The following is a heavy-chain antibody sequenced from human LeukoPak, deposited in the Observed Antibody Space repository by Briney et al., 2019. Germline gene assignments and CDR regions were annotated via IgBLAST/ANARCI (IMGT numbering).Heavy chain of an antibody. Sequence: SQTLSLTCTVSGGSISSGDYYWSWIRHPPGKGLEWIGYIYYSGSTYYNTSLKSRVTISVDTSKNQFSLKLSSVTAADTAVYYCARDHVLLWFGELYSYGMDVWGKGTTVTVSS. CDR2: IYYSGST. CDR1: GGSISSGDYY. D-gene: IGHD3-10*01. CDR3: ARDHVLLWFGELYSYGMDV. J-gene: IGHJ6*04. V-gene: IGHV4-30-4*01.